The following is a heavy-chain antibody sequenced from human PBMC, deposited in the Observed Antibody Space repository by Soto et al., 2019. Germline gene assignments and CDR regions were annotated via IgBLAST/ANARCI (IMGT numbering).Heavy chain of an antibody. Sequence: ASVKVSCKASGYTFTSYGISCVRQAPGQGLEWMGWISAYNGNTNYAQKLQGRVTMTTDTSTSTAYMELRSLRSDDTAVYYCARDFPAAGTYYYYYMDVWGKGTTVTVSS. CDR3: ARDFPAAGTYYYYYMDV. CDR1: GYTFTSYG. CDR2: ISAYNGNT. V-gene: IGHV1-18*01. J-gene: IGHJ6*03. D-gene: IGHD6-13*01.